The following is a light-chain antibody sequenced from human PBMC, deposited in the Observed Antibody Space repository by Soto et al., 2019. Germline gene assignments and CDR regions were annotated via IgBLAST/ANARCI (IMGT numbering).Light chain of an antibody. CDR3: QQYYSTPWT. J-gene: IGKJ1*01. CDR2: WAS. V-gene: IGKV4-1*01. CDR1: QSVLYSSNNKNY. Sequence: DIVMTQSQDSLAVSLGERANINCKSSQSVLYSSNNKNYLAWYQQKPGQPPKLLIYWASTRESGVTYRFSGSGSGTDFTLTISSLQAEDVAVYYCQQYYSTPWTVGQATKVEIK.